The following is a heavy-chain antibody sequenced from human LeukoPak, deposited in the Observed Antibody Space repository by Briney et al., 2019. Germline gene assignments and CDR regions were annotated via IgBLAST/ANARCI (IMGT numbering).Heavy chain of an antibody. J-gene: IGHJ4*02. CDR1: GFTFSAFW. V-gene: IGHV3-7*01. CDR2: IKVDGSDK. CDR3: TRAGRSFDY. Sequence: GGSLRLSCAASGFTFSAFWMSWVRQAPGKGLEWVASIKVDGSDKYYVDSVKGRFTISRDNAKSSLFLQMSSLRVEDTAVYYCTRAGRSFDYWGQGALVKISS.